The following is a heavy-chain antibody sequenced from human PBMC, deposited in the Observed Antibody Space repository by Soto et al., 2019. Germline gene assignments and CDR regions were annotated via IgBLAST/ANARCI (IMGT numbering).Heavy chain of an antibody. V-gene: IGHV4-31*03. CDR2: IYYSGST. D-gene: IGHD3-10*01. CDR3: ARVALLWFGELLSVNWFDP. Sequence: QVQLQESGPGLVKPSQTLSLTCTVSGGSISSGGYYWSWIRQHPGKGLEWIGYIYYSGSTYYNPSLKSRVTIAVDTSKNQFSLKLSSVTAADTAVYYCARVALLWFGELLSVNWFDPWGQGTLVTVSS. CDR1: GGSISSGGYY. J-gene: IGHJ5*02.